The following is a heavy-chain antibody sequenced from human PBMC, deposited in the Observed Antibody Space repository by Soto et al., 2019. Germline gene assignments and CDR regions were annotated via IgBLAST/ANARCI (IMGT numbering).Heavy chain of an antibody. CDR2: IWYDGSNK. CDR3: ARLSCSDGSCYDGMDV. V-gene: IGHV3-33*01. J-gene: IGHJ6*02. Sequence: PGGSLRLSCAASGFTFSSYGMHWVRQAPGKGLEWVAVIWYDGSNKYYADSVKGRFTISRDNSKNTLYLQMNSLRAEDTAVYYCARLSCSDGSCYDGMDVWVQGAMV. CDR1: GFTFSSYG. D-gene: IGHD2-15*01.